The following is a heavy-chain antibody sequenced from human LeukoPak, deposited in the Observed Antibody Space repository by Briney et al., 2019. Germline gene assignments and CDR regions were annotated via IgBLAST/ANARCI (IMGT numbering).Heavy chain of an antibody. D-gene: IGHD4-17*01. Sequence: GASVKVSCKASGGTFSSYAISWVRQAPGQGLEWLGWISAYNGNTNYAQKFQGRVTMTTDTSTSTAYMELRSLRSDDTAVYYRARRGGKNYGDYVLYYDYMDVWGKGTTVTVSS. J-gene: IGHJ6*03. V-gene: IGHV1-18*01. CDR1: GGTFSSYA. CDR2: ISAYNGNT. CDR3: ARRGGKNYGDYVLYYDYMDV.